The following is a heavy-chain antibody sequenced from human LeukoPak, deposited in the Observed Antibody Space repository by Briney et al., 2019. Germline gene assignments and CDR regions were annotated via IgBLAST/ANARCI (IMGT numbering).Heavy chain of an antibody. CDR1: GGSFSGYY. D-gene: IGHD3-22*01. V-gene: IGHV4-34*01. J-gene: IGHJ3*02. CDR2: INHSGST. CDR3: ARGHYYDSSGYYLGEDAFDI. Sequence: SETLSLTCAVYGGSFSGYYWSWIRQPPGKGLEWIGEINHSGSTNYNPSLKSRVTISVDTSKNQFSLKLSSVTAADTAVYYCARGHYYDSSGYYLGEDAFDIWGQGTMVTVSS.